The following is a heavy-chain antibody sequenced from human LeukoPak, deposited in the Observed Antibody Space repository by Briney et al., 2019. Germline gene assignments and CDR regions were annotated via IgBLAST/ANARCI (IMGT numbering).Heavy chain of an antibody. Sequence: GGSLRLSCAASGFTFSNYWMHWVRHAPGKGLVWVSRISPDGTNTIYADSVTGRFTMSRDNAKSTLYLHMNTLRDEDTAVYYCARLRVSETYYYDYWGQGILVTVSS. CDR3: ARLRVSETYYYDY. CDR2: ISPDGTNT. D-gene: IGHD3-22*01. V-gene: IGHV3-74*01. J-gene: IGHJ4*02. CDR1: GFTFSNYW.